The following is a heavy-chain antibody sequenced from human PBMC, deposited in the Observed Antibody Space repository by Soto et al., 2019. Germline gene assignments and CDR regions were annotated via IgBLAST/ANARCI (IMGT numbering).Heavy chain of an antibody. CDR3: AREALRFCTSTSCSTDWFDP. D-gene: IGHD2-2*01. CDR2: INAGNGDT. V-gene: IGHV1-3*01. J-gene: IGHJ5*02. Sequence: QVQLVQSGAEVKRPGASVKVSCKASGYTFTSYALDWVRQAPRQRLEWMGGINAGNGDTKYSQNFQGRVTITRDTSATTAYMELSSLRYEDTAVYYCAREALRFCTSTSCSTDWFDPWGQGTLVTVSS. CDR1: GYTFTSYA.